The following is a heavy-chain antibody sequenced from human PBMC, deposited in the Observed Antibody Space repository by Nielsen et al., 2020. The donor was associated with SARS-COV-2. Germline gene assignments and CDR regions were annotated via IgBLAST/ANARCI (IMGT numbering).Heavy chain of an antibody. CDR3: ARVGAYYDILTGYGLYGNFDY. J-gene: IGHJ4*02. D-gene: IGHD3-9*01. V-gene: IGHV3-11*05. Sequence: LKISCAASGFTFSDYYMSWIRQAPGKGLEWVSYISSSSSYTNYADSVKGRFTISRDNAKNSLYLQMNSLRAEDTAVYYCARVGAYYDILTGYGLYGNFDYWGQGTLVTVSS. CDR2: ISSSSSYT. CDR1: GFTFSDYY.